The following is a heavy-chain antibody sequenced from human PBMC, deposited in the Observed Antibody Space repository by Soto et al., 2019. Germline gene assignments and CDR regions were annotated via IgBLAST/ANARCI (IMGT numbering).Heavy chain of an antibody. CDR2: IIPIFGTA. J-gene: IGHJ6*02. Sequence: QVQLVQSGAEVKKPGSSVKVSCKASGGTFSSYAISWVRQAPGQGLEWMGGIIPIFGTANYAQKFQGRVTITADESTSTAYMELSSLRSEDTAVYYCARNYYGSGSYGDYYYYYGMDVWGQWTTVTVSS. V-gene: IGHV1-69*01. CDR3: ARNYYGSGSYGDYYYYYGMDV. D-gene: IGHD3-10*01. CDR1: GGTFSSYA.